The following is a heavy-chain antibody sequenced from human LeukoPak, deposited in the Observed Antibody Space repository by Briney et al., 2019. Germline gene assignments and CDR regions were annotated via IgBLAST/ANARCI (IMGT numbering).Heavy chain of an antibody. CDR3: ARVYYGSVTAYYFDY. CDR2: IYYSGST. CDR1: GGSISSYY. D-gene: IGHD3-10*01. Sequence: PSETLSLTCTVSGGSISSYYWSWIRQPPGKGLEWIGYIYYSGSTNYNPSLKSRVTISVDMSKNQFSLKLSSVTAADTAVCYCARVYYGSVTAYYFDYWGQGTLVTVSS. J-gene: IGHJ4*02. V-gene: IGHV4-59*08.